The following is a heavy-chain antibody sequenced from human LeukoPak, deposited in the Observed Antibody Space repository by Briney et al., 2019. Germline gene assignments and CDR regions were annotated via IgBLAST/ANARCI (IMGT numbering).Heavy chain of an antibody. D-gene: IGHD2-2*01. J-gene: IGHJ6*03. V-gene: IGHV1-2*02. CDR3: ARDIVVVPAAILSGYYYYYMDV. CDR2: INPNSGGT. Sequence: GASVKVSCKASGYTFTCYYMHWVRQAPGQGLEWMGWINPNSGGTNYAQKFQGRVTMTRDTSISTAYIELSRLRSDDTAVYYCARDIVVVPAAILSGYYYYYMDVWGKGTTVTVSS. CDR1: GYTFTCYY.